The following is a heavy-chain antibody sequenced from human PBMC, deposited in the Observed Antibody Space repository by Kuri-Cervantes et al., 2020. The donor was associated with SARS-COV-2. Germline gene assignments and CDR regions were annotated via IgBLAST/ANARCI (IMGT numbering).Heavy chain of an antibody. CDR2: IKQDGSGK. J-gene: IGHJ4*02. CDR3: ARDREFIAARIFDY. D-gene: IGHD6-6*01. Sequence: GESLKISCAASGFTFSSYWMSWVRQAPGKGLEWVANIKQDGSGKYYVDSVKGRFTISRDNAKNSLYLQMNSLRAEDTAVYYCARDREFIAARIFDYWGQGTLVTVSS. CDR1: GFTFSSYW. V-gene: IGHV3-7*01.